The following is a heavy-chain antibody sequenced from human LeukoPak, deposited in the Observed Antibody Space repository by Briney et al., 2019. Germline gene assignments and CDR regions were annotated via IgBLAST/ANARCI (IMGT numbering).Heavy chain of an antibody. CDR1: GGSISSGGYY. CDR2: IYYSGST. D-gene: IGHD6-13*01. Sequence: SQTLSLTCTVSGGSISSGGYYWSWIRQHPGKGLEWIGYIYYSGSTYYNPSLKSRVTISVDTSKNQFSLKLSSVTAADTAVYYCAGAALIAAAGHYGMDVWGQGTTVTVSS. J-gene: IGHJ6*02. V-gene: IGHV4-31*03. CDR3: AGAALIAAAGHYGMDV.